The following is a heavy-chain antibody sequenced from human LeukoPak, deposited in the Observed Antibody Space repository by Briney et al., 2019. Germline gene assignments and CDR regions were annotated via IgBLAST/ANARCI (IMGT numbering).Heavy chain of an antibody. CDR2: MNPNSGNT. CDR1: GYTFTSYD. D-gene: IGHD3-22*01. Sequence: GASVKVSCKASGYTFTSYDINWVRQATGQGLEWMGWMNPNSGNTGYAQKFQGRVTMTRNTSISTAYMELSSLRSEDTAVYYCARVYNYDSSHGYWGQGTLVTVSS. J-gene: IGHJ4*02. CDR3: ARVYNYDSSHGY. V-gene: IGHV1-8*01.